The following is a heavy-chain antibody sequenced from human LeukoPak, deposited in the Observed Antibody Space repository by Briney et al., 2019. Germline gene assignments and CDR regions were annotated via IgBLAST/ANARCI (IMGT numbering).Heavy chain of an antibody. D-gene: IGHD3-22*01. V-gene: IGHV4-59*01. CDR2: MDTSRST. Sequence: PSETLSLTCTVSGSSISSSHWNWIRQPPGNRPEWIVYMDTSRSTKYNPSLRSRVTISIDTSKNNFSLKLRPVTTAHTAVYYCTRGYYEPFDLWGQGTLVTVSS. CDR3: TRGYYEPFDL. CDR1: GSSISSSH. J-gene: IGHJ4*02.